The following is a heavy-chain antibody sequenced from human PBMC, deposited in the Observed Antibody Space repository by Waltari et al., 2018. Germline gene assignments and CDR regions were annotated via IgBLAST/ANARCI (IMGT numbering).Heavy chain of an antibody. Sequence: EVQLVESGGGLVQPGGSLRLSCAASGFTFSSYWMSWVRQAPGKGLEWVANIKQDGSEKYYVDSVKGRFTISRDNAKNSLYLQMNSLRAEDTAVYYCARQENGYNRGQQFDYWGQGTLVTVSS. J-gene: IGHJ4*02. CDR3: ARQENGYNRGQQFDY. CDR2: IKQDGSEK. D-gene: IGHD5-12*01. V-gene: IGHV3-7*01. CDR1: GFTFSSYW.